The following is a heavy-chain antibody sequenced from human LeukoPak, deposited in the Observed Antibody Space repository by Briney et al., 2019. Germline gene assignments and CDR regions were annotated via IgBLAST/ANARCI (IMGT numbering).Heavy chain of an antibody. V-gene: IGHV3-74*01. CDR2: INTDGRTT. Sequence: PGGSLRLSCAASGFPFNNYWIHWVRQAPGKGLMWVSSINTDGRTTRYAASVQGRFTISRDNVKNTLSLQMNSLRDGDTAVYYCARAGASGWYAAGWFDPWGQGTLVTVSS. D-gene: IGHD6-19*01. CDR3: ARAGASGWYAAGWFDP. CDR1: GFPFNNYW. J-gene: IGHJ5*02.